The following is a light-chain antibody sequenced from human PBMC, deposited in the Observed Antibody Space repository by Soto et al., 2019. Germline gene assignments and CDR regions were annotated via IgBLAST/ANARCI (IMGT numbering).Light chain of an antibody. V-gene: IGKV3-11*01. CDR3: PQHSNWPLT. CDR1: QSIGSW. J-gene: IGKJ4*01. CDR2: DGT. Sequence: EILVTQSPSTLSLSPGERATLTCRASQSIGSWLFWYQQKPGQAPRLLIYDGTNTAPGIPDRFRGSGSGTDFTLTISRLEPEDFTVDYCPQHSNWPLTFGGGTKVDIK.